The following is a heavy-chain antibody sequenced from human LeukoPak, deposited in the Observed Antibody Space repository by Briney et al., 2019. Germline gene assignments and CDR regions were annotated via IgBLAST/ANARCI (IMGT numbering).Heavy chain of an antibody. CDR1: GFTFDDFA. Sequence: GGSLRLSCAASGFTFDDFAMHWVRQAPGKGLEWVSGISWNSGSIGYVDSVKGRFTISRDNAKNSLYLQMHSLRPEDTALYYCAKAGYGGDNFAYWGQGTLVTVSS. V-gene: IGHV3-9*01. CDR2: ISWNSGSI. J-gene: IGHJ4*02. D-gene: IGHD1-26*01. CDR3: AKAGYGGDNFAY.